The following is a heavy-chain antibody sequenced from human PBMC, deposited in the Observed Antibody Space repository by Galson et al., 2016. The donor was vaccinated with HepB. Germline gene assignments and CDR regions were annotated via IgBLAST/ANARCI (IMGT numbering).Heavy chain of an antibody. CDR2: INVGNGNT. CDR1: GYTFTSYT. Sequence: SVKVSCKASGYTFTSYTMHWVRQAPGQRLEWMGWINVGNGNTRISQKFRGRVTHTRDTSASTAYMELGSLRSEDTAVYYCAREPPAARKDLDYWGQGTLVTVSS. V-gene: IGHV1-3*01. J-gene: IGHJ4*02. CDR3: AREPPAARKDLDY. D-gene: IGHD6-6*01.